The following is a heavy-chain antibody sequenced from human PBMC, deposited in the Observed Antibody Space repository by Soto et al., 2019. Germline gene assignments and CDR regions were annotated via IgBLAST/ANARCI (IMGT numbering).Heavy chain of an antibody. CDR3: ARVCGGDCHYGMDV. J-gene: IGHJ6*02. V-gene: IGHV4-31*03. CDR1: GGSISSGGYY. CDR2: IYYSGST. Sequence: SETLSLTCXVSGGSISSGGYYWSWIRQHPGKGLEWIGYIYYSGSTYYNPSLKSRVTISVDTSKNQFSLKLSSVTAADTAVYYCARVCGGDCHYGMDVWGQGTTVTVSS. D-gene: IGHD2-21*02.